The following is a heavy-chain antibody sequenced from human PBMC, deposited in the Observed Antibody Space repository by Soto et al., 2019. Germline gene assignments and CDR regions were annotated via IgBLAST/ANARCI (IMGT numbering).Heavy chain of an antibody. D-gene: IGHD4-17*01. CDR2: ISWDGGST. CDR3: AKDTSWTIDY. V-gene: IGHV3-43*01. CDR1: GFTFNDYI. J-gene: IGHJ4*02. Sequence: GGSLRLSCAASGFTFNDYIMHWVRQAPGKGLEWVSFISWDGGSTYYADSVKGRFTISRDNIKNSLYLQMDSLRTEDTALYYCAKDTSWTIDYWGRGTLVTVYS.